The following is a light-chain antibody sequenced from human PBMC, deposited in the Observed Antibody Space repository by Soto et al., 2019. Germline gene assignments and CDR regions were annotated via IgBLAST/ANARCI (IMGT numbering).Light chain of an antibody. CDR1: ETLSSN. V-gene: IGKV3D-15*01. Sequence: EIVLTQSPVTLSLSPGERATLSCRASETLSSNSLAWYQQRPGQTPRVLVYGASNRATGIPDNFSGSGSGTGFTLTISSLQSEDFAVYYCQQYNNWWTFGQGTKVDIK. CDR3: QQYNNWWT. CDR2: GAS. J-gene: IGKJ1*01.